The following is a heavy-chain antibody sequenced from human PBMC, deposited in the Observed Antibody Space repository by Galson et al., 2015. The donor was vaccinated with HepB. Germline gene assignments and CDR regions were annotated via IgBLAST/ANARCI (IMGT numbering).Heavy chain of an antibody. CDR1: GFTFSSYA. D-gene: IGHD2-2*03. Sequence: SLRLSCAASGFTFSSYAMHWVRQAPGKGLEWVAVISYDGSNKYYADSVKGRFTISRDNSKNTLYLQMNSLRAEDTAVYYCARDPGGYCSSTSCQAYYYYYGMDVWGQGTTVTVSS. J-gene: IGHJ6*02. CDR3: ARDPGGYCSSTSCQAYYYYYGMDV. V-gene: IGHV3-30-3*01. CDR2: ISYDGSNK.